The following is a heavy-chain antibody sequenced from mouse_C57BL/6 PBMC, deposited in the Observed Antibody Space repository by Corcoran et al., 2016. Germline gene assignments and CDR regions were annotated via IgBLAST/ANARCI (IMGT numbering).Heavy chain of an antibody. CDR2: IYPGDGDT. J-gene: IGHJ4*01. CDR1: GYAFSSYW. Sequence: QVQLQQSGAELVKPGASVKISCKASGYAFSSYWMNWVKQRPGKGLEWIGQIYPGDGDTNYNGKFKGKATLTADKSSSTAYMQLSSLTSEDSAVYFCARRGVSYDYGYAMDYWGQGTSVTVSS. D-gene: IGHD2-4*01. V-gene: IGHV1-80*01. CDR3: ARRGVSYDYGYAMDY.